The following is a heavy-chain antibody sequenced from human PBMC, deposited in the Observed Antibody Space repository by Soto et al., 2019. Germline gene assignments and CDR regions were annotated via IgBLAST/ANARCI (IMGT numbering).Heavy chain of an antibody. J-gene: IGHJ4*02. CDR1: GGSISSYY. CDR2: IYYSGST. D-gene: IGHD6-6*01. V-gene: IGHV4-59*08. CDR3: ASRWGIAASRGHFDY. Sequence: PSETLSLTCTVSGGSISSYYWSWIRQPPGKGLEWIGYIYYSGSTNYNPSLKSRVTISVDTSKNQFSLKPSSVTAADTAVYYCASRWGIAASRGHFDYWGQGTLVTVSS.